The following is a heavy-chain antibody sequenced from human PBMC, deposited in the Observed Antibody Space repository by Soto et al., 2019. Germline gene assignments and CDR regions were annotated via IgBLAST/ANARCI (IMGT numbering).Heavy chain of an antibody. CDR3: ARDLNYGVSTVYYDVFDT. CDR1: GFTFSTSW. Sequence: VQLVESGGGLVQPRGSLRLSCLASGFTFSTSWMTWGRQAPGKGLEWVANMKGDGSKENYVDSVKGRFTISRDNAKNSLFLQMNSLRDEDTALYYCARDLNYGVSTVYYDVFDTWGQGTMVTVSP. J-gene: IGHJ3*02. V-gene: IGHV3-7*01. D-gene: IGHD4-17*01. CDR2: MKGDGSKE.